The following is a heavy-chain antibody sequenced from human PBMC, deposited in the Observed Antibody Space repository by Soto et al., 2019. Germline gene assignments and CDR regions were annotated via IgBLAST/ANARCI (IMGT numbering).Heavy chain of an antibody. Sequence: SETLSLTCTVSGGSISSYYWSWIRQPPGKGLEWIGYIYYSGSTNYNPSLKSRVTISVDTSKNQFSLKLSSVTAADTAVYYCARGLRSTSLFDYWGQGTLVTVSS. CDR3: ARGLRSTSLFDY. V-gene: IGHV4-59*01. CDR1: GGSISSYY. J-gene: IGHJ4*02. D-gene: IGHD2-2*01. CDR2: IYYSGST.